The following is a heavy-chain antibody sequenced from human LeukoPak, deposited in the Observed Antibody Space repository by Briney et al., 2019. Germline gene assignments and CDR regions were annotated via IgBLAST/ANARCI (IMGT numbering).Heavy chain of an antibody. J-gene: IGHJ4*02. Sequence: GGSLRLSCAASGFTFSSYAMGWVRQAPGKGLEWVSAISGSGGSTYYADSVKGRFTISRDNSKNTLYLQMNSLRAEDTAVYYCATGSGGPFGYWGQGTLVTVSS. D-gene: IGHD2-15*01. CDR1: GFTFSSYA. V-gene: IGHV3-23*01. CDR3: ATGSGGPFGY. CDR2: ISGSGGST.